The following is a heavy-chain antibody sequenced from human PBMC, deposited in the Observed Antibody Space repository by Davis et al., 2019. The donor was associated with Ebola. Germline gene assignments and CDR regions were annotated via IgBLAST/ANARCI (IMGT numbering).Heavy chain of an antibody. D-gene: IGHD2-8*01. J-gene: IGHJ6*02. CDR3: AREMVRYYYGMDV. V-gene: IGHV3-33*01. CDR2: IWYYGSNK. Sequence: GESLKISCAASGFTFSSYGMHWVRQAPGKGLEWVAVIWYYGSNKYYADSVKGRFTISRDNSKNTLYLQMNSLRAEDTAVYYCAREMVRYYYGMDVWGQGTTVTVSS. CDR1: GFTFSSYG.